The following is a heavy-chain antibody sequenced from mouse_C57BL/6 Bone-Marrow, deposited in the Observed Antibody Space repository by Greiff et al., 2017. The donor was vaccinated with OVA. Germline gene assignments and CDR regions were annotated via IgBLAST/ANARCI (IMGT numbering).Heavy chain of an antibody. CDR2: IDPENGDT. D-gene: IGHD2-4*01. V-gene: IGHV14-4*01. Sequence: VQLQQSGAELVRPGASVKLSCTASGFNIKDDYMHWVKQRPEQGLVWIGWIDPENGDTEYASKFQGKATITADTASHTAYLQLSSLTSEDTAVYYCSLEYDCGGPDCWGEGTTITVSS. CDR1: GFNIKDDY. J-gene: IGHJ2*01. CDR3: SLEYDCGGPDC.